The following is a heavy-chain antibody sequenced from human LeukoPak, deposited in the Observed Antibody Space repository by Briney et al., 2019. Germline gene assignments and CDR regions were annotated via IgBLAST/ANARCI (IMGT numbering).Heavy chain of an antibody. CDR2: ISGSGGST. V-gene: IGHV3-23*01. CDR3: AKGGRDGYNFDY. CDR1: GFTFSSYA. J-gene: IGHJ4*02. Sequence: GGSLRFSCAASGFTFSSYAMSWVRQAPGKGLEWVSAISGSGGSTYYADSVKGRFTIPRDNSKNTLYLQMNSLRAEDTAVYYCAKGGRDGYNFDYWGQGTLVTVSS. D-gene: IGHD5-24*01.